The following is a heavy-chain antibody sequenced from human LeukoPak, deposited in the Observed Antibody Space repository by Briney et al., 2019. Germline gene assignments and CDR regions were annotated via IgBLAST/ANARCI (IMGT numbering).Heavy chain of an antibody. J-gene: IGHJ5*02. CDR3: ARDRWRNFGVAYNWFDP. V-gene: IGHV3-74*01. D-gene: IGHD3-3*01. Sequence: PGGSLRLSCAASGFTFSSYWMNWVRQAPGKGLVWVSRIASDGSSTTYADSVKGRFSISRDNAKNTLYLQMNSLRAEDTAVYYCARDRWRNFGVAYNWFDPWGQGTLVTVSS. CDR1: GFTFSSYW. CDR2: IASDGSST.